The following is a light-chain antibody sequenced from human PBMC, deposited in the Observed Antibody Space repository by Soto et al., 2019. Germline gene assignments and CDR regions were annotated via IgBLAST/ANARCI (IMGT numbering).Light chain of an antibody. CDR3: QAWDSSTAV. CDR1: KLGDKY. J-gene: IGLJ2*01. Sequence: SYELTQPPSVSVSPGQTASITCSGDKLGDKYACWYQQKAGQSPLLVIYQDSKRPSGIPERFSGSNSENTATLTISGTQAMDEADYYCQAWDSSTAVFGGGTKLTVL. V-gene: IGLV3-1*01. CDR2: QDS.